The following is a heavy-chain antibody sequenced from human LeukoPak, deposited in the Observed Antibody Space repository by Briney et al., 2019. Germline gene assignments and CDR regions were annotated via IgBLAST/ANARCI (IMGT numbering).Heavy chain of an antibody. D-gene: IGHD2-2*01. V-gene: IGHV4-39*07. CDR3: ARSRSDEDIVVVPAAMQLDY. CDR2: INHSGST. J-gene: IGHJ4*02. CDR1: GGSISSGGYY. Sequence: SETLSLTCTVSGGSISSGGYYWSWIRQPPGKGLEWIGEINHSGSTNYNPSLKSGVTISGDTSKNKFSLKLSSVPAADTAVYYCARSRSDEDIVVVPAAMQLDYWGQGTLVTVSS.